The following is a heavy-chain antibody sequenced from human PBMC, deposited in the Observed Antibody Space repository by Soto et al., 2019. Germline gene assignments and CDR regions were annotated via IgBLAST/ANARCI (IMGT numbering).Heavy chain of an antibody. CDR2: ISAYNGNT. CDR1: GYTFTNYG. Sequence: ASVKVSCKASGYTFTNYGISWVRQAPGQGLEWMGWISAYNGNTKYAQKLQGRVTMTTDTSTSTAYMELRSLRSDDTAVYYCARGVGSGSYYKQHNWFDPWGQGTLVTVSS. V-gene: IGHV1-18*01. D-gene: IGHD3-10*01. J-gene: IGHJ5*02. CDR3: ARGVGSGSYYKQHNWFDP.